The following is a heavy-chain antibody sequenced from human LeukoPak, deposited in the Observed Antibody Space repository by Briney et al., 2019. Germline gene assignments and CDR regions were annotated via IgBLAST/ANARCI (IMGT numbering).Heavy chain of an antibody. CDR1: GYSFTRNW. CDR2: IYPGDSGS. J-gene: IGHJ2*01. CDR3: ARRVVNNRNWYFDL. D-gene: IGHD4-23*01. Sequence: GESLKISCKGSGYSFTRNWIGWVRQMPGKGLEWMAIIYPGDSGSRYSPSFQGQVTISADKSINTAYLQWSSPKASDTAMYYCARRVVNNRNWYFDLWGRGTLVTVSS. V-gene: IGHV5-51*01.